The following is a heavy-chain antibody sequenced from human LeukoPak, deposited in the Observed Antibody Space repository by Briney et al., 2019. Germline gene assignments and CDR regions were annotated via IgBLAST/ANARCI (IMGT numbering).Heavy chain of an antibody. J-gene: IGHJ4*02. CDR3: ARAYSGSYWYFDY. CDR2: IYYSGST. D-gene: IGHD1-26*01. CDR1: GGSISSGGYY. V-gene: IGHV4-31*03. Sequence: KPSQTLSLTCTVSGGSISSGGYYWSWIRQHPGKGLEWIGYIYYSGSTYYNPSLKSRVTISVDTSKNQFSLKLSSVTAADTAVYYCARAYSGSYWYFDYWGQGTLVTVSS.